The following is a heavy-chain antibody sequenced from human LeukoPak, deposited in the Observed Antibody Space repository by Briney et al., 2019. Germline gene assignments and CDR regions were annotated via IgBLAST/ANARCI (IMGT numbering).Heavy chain of an antibody. Sequence: PGGSLRLSCAASGFTFSSYEMNWVRQTSGKGREWFSYISSSGSSIYYADSVKGRFTISRDNARNSVYLQMNSLRVEDTAVYYCARDPLRYLRVGHYDYWGQGTLVAVSS. J-gene: IGHJ4*02. CDR1: GFTFSSYE. CDR2: ISSSGSSI. CDR3: ARDPLRYLRVGHYDY. D-gene: IGHD3-9*01. V-gene: IGHV3-48*03.